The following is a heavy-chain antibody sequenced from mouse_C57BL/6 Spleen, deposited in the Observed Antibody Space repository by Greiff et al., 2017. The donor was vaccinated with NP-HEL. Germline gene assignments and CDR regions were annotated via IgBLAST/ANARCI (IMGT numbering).Heavy chain of an antibody. CDR2: IWSGGST. J-gene: IGHJ3*01. CDR3: AREGTGTGSWFAY. Sequence: VQGVESGPGLVQPSQSLSITCTVSGFSLTSYGVHWVRQSPGKGLEWLGVIWSGGSTDYNAAFISRLSISKDNSKSQVFFKMNSLQADDTAIYYCAREGTGTGSWFAYWGQGTLVTVSA. D-gene: IGHD4-1*01. CDR1: GFSLTSYG. V-gene: IGHV2-2*01.